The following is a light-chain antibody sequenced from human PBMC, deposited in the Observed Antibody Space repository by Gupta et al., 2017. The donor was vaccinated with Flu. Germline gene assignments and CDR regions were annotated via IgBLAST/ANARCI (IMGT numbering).Light chain of an antibody. J-gene: IGLJ3*02. Sequence: QSVLTQPPSASGTPGQRVTISCSGSSSNIGSNTVIWYQQLPGTAPKLLIYSNNQRPSGVPDRFSGSKSGTSASLAISGLQSEDEADYYCAAWDDSLNGVFGGGTKLTVL. CDR1: SSNIGSNT. CDR3: AAWDDSLNGV. CDR2: SNN. V-gene: IGLV1-44*01.